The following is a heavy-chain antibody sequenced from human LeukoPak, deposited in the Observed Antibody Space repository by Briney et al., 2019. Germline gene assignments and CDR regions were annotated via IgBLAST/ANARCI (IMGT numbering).Heavy chain of an antibody. D-gene: IGHD5-18*01. V-gene: IGHV4-39*01. J-gene: IGHJ4*02. CDR3: ASLNWIQLWLRDY. Sequence: PSETLSLTCTVSGGSINTPNYYWGWIRQTPGKGLEWIGNIFYSGGTYYSPCLTSRVTISLDTSRNQFSLKLNSVTAADTAVYYCASLNWIQLWLRDYWGQGTLVTVSS. CDR1: GGSINTPNYY. CDR2: IFYSGGT.